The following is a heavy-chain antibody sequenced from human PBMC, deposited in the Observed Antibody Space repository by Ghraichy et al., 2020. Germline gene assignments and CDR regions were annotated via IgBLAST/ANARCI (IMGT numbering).Heavy chain of an antibody. CDR2: IYSGGST. J-gene: IGHJ4*02. D-gene: IGHD6-19*01. CDR1: GFTVSSNY. Sequence: GGSLRLSCAASGFTVSSNYMSWVRQAPGKGLEWVSVIYSGGSTYYADSVKGRFTISRDNSKNTLYLQMNSLRAEDTAVYYCARVSYSFSSGWYFHYWGQGTLVTVSS. V-gene: IGHV3-53*01. CDR3: ARVSYSFSSGWYFHY.